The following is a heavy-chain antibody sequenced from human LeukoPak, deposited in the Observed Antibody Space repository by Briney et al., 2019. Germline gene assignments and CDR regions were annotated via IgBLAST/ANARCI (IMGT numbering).Heavy chain of an antibody. V-gene: IGHV3-64*01. D-gene: IGHD6-19*01. CDR2: ISSNGGST. Sequence: GGSLRLSCAASGFTFSSYAMHWVRQAPGKGLEYVSAISSNGGSTYYANSVKGRFTISRDNSKNTLYLQMGSLSAEDMAVYYCARVSSGWFFDYWGQGTLVTVSS. J-gene: IGHJ4*02. CDR1: GFTFSSYA. CDR3: ARVSSGWFFDY.